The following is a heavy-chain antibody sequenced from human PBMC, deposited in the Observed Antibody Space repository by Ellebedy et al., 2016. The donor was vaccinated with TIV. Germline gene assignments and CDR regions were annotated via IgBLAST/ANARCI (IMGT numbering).Heavy chain of an antibody. CDR1: GDSVNNYY. CDR3: ARDRVVGAMNYYYYGMDV. D-gene: IGHD1-26*01. Sequence: SETLSLXXTVSGDSVNNYYWTWIRQSPGKGLEWIGHIHYSGSTNYNPSLKSRVTISVDKSKNQFSLKLSSVTAADTAVYYCARDRVVGAMNYYYYGMDVWGQGTTVTVSS. V-gene: IGHV4-59*02. CDR2: IHYSGST. J-gene: IGHJ6*02.